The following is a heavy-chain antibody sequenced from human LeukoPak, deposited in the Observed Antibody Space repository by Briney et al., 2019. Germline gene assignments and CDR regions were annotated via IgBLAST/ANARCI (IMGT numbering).Heavy chain of an antibody. CDR1: GYSFTDYY. CDR3: ARDTHSSGYYLIDY. V-gene: IGHV1-2*02. D-gene: IGHD3-22*01. J-gene: IGHJ4*02. CDR2: INPNSGGT. Sequence: ASVKVSCKTSGYSFTDYYMHWVRQAPGQGLEWMGWINPNSGGTSSAQKFQGRVTMTRDTSITTVYMELSRLRSDDTAVYYCARDTHSSGYYLIDYWGQGTLVTVSS.